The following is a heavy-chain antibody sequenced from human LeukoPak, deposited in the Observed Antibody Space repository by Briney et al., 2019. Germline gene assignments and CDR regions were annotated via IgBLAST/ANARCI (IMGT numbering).Heavy chain of an antibody. Sequence: GESLKISCKGSGYSFGSYWIAWVRQMPGKGLEWMGIFYPGDSDTIYSPSFQGQVTISADKSISTAYLQWNSLKASDTAMYYCARLGITGTTLYYFDYWGQGTLVTVSS. CDR2: FYPGDSDT. V-gene: IGHV5-51*01. J-gene: IGHJ4*02. CDR1: GYSFGSYW. CDR3: ARLGITGTTLYYFDY. D-gene: IGHD1-20*01.